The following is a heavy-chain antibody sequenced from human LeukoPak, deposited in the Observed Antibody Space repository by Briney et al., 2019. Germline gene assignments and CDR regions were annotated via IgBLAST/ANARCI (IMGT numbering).Heavy chain of an antibody. CDR3: ARGLVQDYYYYGMDV. CDR2: MNPNSGNT. CDR1: GYTFTSYD. D-gene: IGHD1-26*01. V-gene: IGHV1-8*01. Sequence: ASVNVSCKASGYTFTSYDINWVRQATGQGLEWMGWMNPNSGNTGYAQKFQGRVTMTRNTSISTAYMELSSLRSEDTAVYYCARGLVQDYYYYGMDVWGQGTTVTVSS. J-gene: IGHJ6*02.